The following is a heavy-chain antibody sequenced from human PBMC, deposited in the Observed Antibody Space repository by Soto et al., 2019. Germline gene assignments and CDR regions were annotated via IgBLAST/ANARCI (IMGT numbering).Heavy chain of an antibody. V-gene: IGHV5-51*01. CDR3: ASPVSSQSVVYYGMDV. Sequence: GESLKISYKGSGYSFTSYWIGWVRQMPGKSLEWMGIIYPGDSDTRYSPSFQGQVTISADKSISTAYLQWSSLKASDTAMYYCASPVSSQSVVYYGMDVSGQGTTVTGS. J-gene: IGHJ6*02. D-gene: IGHD2-21*01. CDR1: GYSFTSYW. CDR2: IYPGDSDT.